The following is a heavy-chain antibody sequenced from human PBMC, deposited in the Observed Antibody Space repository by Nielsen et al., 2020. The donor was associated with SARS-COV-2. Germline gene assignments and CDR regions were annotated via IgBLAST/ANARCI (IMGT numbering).Heavy chain of an antibody. Sequence: GGSLRLSCAASGFTFDDYGMSWVRQAPGKGLEWVSGINWNGGSTGYADSVKGRFTISRDNAKNSLYLQMNSLRAEDTALYHCARDFRSGYYIPYYYYYGMDVWGQGTTVTVSS. J-gene: IGHJ6*02. CDR2: INWNGGST. CDR3: ARDFRSGYYIPYYYYYGMDV. D-gene: IGHD3-3*01. V-gene: IGHV3-20*01. CDR1: GFTFDDYG.